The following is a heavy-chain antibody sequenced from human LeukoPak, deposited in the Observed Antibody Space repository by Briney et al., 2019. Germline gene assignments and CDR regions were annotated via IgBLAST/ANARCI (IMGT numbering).Heavy chain of an antibody. D-gene: IGHD3-22*01. Sequence: GGSLRLSGAASGFTVSSNYMSWARQAPGKGLEWVSVIYGAGSTYYADSVKGRFTISRDNSKNTLYLQMNSLRAEDTAVYYCATPRSGYYYYFDYWGQGTLIAVSS. J-gene: IGHJ4*02. CDR1: GFTVSSNY. V-gene: IGHV3-66*01. CDR2: IYGAGST. CDR3: ATPRSGYYYYFDY.